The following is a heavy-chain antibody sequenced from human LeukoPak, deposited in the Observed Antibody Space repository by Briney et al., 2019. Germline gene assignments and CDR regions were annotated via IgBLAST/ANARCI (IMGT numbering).Heavy chain of an antibody. CDR3: GRLNGGY. V-gene: IGHV4-59*08. J-gene: IGHJ4*02. CDR1: GGSISSSY. CDR2: IYYSRCT. D-gene: IGHD1-1*01. Sequence: KSSETLSYTCTVSGGSISSSYWSWIRQPLGKGLEWIGYIYYSRCTNYNPSLKSRVTISIDTSKNQFSLKLSSVTAADTAVYYCGRLNGGYWAERTLVTVSS.